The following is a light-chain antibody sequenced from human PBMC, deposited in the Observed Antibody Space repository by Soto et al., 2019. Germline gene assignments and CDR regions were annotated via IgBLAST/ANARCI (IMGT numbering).Light chain of an antibody. CDR1: SSDVGAHDF. CDR3: NSYTLSKTVI. J-gene: IGLJ2*01. CDR2: EVT. V-gene: IGLV2-14*01. Sequence: QPVLTQPASVSGSPGQSITISCSGTSSDVGAHDFVSWYQHHPDKAPKVIIFEVTKRPSGVSSRFSGSKTGNTASLTISGLQAEDEADYYCNSYTLSKTVIFGGGTKLTVL.